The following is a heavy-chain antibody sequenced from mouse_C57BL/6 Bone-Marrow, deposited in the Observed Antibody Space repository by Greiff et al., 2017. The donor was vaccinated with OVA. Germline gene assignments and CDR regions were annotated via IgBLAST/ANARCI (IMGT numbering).Heavy chain of an antibody. Sequence: EVQLQQSGAELVRPGASVKLSCTASGFNIKDDYMHWVKQRPEQGLEWIGWIDPENGDTEYASKFQGKATITADPSSNTAYLQLSSLTSEDTAVYYCTTYYGSFDYFDYWGQGTTLTVSS. CDR2: IDPENGDT. V-gene: IGHV14-4*01. CDR3: TTYYGSFDYFDY. CDR1: GFNIKDDY. J-gene: IGHJ2*01. D-gene: IGHD1-1*01.